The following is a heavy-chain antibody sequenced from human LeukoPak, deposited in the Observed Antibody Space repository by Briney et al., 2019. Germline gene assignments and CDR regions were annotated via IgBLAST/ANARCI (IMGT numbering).Heavy chain of an antibody. Sequence: GGSLRLSCAASGFAFSDSWMSWVRQAPGKGLEWVANIKQDGSEKYYLDSVKGRFTISRDNAKKALYLQMSSLRAEDTAVYYCARDSSGSGIDYWGQGTLVTVSS. D-gene: IGHD6-19*01. CDR1: GFAFSDSW. CDR3: ARDSSGSGIDY. V-gene: IGHV3-7*04. CDR2: IKQDGSEK. J-gene: IGHJ4*02.